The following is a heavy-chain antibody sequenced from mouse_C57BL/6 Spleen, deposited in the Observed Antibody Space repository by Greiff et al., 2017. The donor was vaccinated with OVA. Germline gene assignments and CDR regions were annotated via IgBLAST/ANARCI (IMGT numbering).Heavy chain of an antibody. CDR2: IRLKSDNYAT. D-gene: IGHD2-5*01. J-gene: IGHJ2*01. Sequence: DVMLVESGGGLVQPGGSMKLSCVASGFTFSNYWMNWVRQSPEKGLEWVAQIRLKSDNYATHYAESVKGMFTISRDDSKSRVYLQMNNLRADDTGIYYCTGSNYAYFDYWGQGTTLTVSA. CDR1: GFTFSNYW. CDR3: TGSNYAYFDY. V-gene: IGHV6-3*01.